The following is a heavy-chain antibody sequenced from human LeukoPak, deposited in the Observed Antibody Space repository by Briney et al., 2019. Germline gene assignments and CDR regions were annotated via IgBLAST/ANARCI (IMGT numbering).Heavy chain of an antibody. Sequence: SETLSLTCAVYGGSFSGYYWSWIRQPPGKGLEWIGEINHSGSTNYNPSLKSRVTISVDTSKNQFSLKLSSVTAADTAVYYCARGVTMIDHWGQGTLVTVSS. CDR2: INHSGST. CDR1: GGSFSGYY. V-gene: IGHV4-34*01. J-gene: IGHJ5*02. CDR3: ARGVTMIDH. D-gene: IGHD3-22*01.